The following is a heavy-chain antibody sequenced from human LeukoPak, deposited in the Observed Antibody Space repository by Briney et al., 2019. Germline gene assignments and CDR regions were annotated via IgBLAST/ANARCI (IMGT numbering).Heavy chain of an antibody. Sequence: ASVKVSCKASGYTFTSYDINWVRQATGQGLEWMGWINCNSGDTNYAQKFQGRVTMTRDTSISTAYMELSRLRSDDTAVYYCARVYYYDSSGPRDAFDIWGQGTMVTVSS. CDR2: INCNSGDT. CDR1: GYTFTSYD. V-gene: IGHV1-2*02. CDR3: ARVYYYDSSGPRDAFDI. D-gene: IGHD3-22*01. J-gene: IGHJ3*02.